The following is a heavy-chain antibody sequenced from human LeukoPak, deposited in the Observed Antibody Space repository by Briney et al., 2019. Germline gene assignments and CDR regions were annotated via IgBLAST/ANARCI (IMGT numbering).Heavy chain of an antibody. CDR2: FDPSDSYT. V-gene: IGHV5-10-1*01. D-gene: IGHD1-1*01. J-gene: IGHJ4*02. CDR3: AMRYNWNDLDY. CDR1: GCSFTSYW. Sequence: GESLKISCKGSGCSFTSYWISWVRQMPGKGLEWMGRFDPSDSYTNYSPSFQGHVTISADKSISTAYLQWSSLKASDTAMYYCAMRYNWNDLDYWGQGTLVTVSS.